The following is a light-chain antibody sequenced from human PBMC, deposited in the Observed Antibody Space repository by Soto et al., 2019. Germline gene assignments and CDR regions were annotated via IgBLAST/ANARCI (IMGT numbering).Light chain of an antibody. CDR2: GAS. Sequence: QMTQSPSSLSASVGDSVTITCRASQGIRKDLGWYQQKPGKAPQRLIYGASFLHTGVPSRFSGSGSGTEFTLTISSLQPEDFATYFCLQHNHFPWTFGQGTKVEV. CDR3: LQHNHFPWT. V-gene: IGKV1-17*01. J-gene: IGKJ1*01. CDR1: QGIRKD.